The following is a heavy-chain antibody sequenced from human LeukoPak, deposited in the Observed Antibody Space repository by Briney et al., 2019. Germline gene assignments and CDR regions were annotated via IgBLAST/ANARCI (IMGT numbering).Heavy chain of an antibody. J-gene: IGHJ4*02. V-gene: IGHV3-66*01. D-gene: IGHD3-10*01. CDR2: IYSGGST. Sequence: GGSLRLSCAASGFTVSSNYMSWVRQAPGKGLEWVSVIYSGGSTYYAASVKGSFTISSENSTNTLYLQMNNLRADDKAAFYCARASGYVSGDDYLDYWRQGTLVTVPS. CDR1: GFTVSSNY. CDR3: ARASGYVSGDDYLDY.